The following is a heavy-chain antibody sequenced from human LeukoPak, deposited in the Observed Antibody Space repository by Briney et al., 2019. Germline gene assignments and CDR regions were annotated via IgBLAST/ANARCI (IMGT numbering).Heavy chain of an antibody. J-gene: IGHJ5*02. V-gene: IGHV3-21*01. D-gene: IGHD2-2*02. CDR3: ARRLGYCSSTSCYIPPRFGP. Sequence: GGSLRLSCAASGFTFSYYSMTWVRQAPGKGLEWVSSITSSSIYTYYADSVKGRFTISRDNAKNSLYLQMNSLRAEDTALYYCARRLGYCSSTSCYIPPRFGPWGQGTLVTVSS. CDR1: GFTFSYYS. CDR2: ITSSSIYT.